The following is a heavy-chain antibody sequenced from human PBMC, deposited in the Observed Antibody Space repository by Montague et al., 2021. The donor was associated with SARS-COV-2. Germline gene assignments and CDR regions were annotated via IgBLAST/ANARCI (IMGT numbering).Heavy chain of an antibody. V-gene: IGHV4-31*03. Sequence: TLSLTCTVSGGSISSGNYYWNWIRQHPGKGLEWIGYIHYSGSTYYTPSLQSRVAISVDTSKNEFSLKMTSVTAADTAVYYCARVGDEGYFFEYWGQGLLVTVSS. CDR1: GGSISSGNYY. J-gene: IGHJ4*02. CDR2: IHYSGST. CDR3: ARVGDEGYFFEY. D-gene: IGHD2/OR15-2a*01.